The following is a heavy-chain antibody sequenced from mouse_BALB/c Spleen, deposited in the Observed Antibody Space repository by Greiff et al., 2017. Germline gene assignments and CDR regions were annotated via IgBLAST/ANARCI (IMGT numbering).Heavy chain of an antibody. CDR2: IYPGNSDT. Sequence: VQLQQPGAELVKPGASVKLSCKASGYTFTSYWMHWVKQRPGQGLEWIGAIYPGNSDTSYNQKFKGKAKLTAVTSASTAYMELSSLTNEDSAVYYCTRDPYYYGSSYAMDYWGQGTSVTVSS. V-gene: IGHV1-5*01. J-gene: IGHJ4*01. D-gene: IGHD1-1*01. CDR3: TRDPYYYGSSYAMDY. CDR1: GYTFTSYW.